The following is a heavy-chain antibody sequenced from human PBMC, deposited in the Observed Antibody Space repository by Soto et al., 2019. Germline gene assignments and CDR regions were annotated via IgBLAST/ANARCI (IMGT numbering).Heavy chain of an antibody. CDR1: GFTFSSYA. J-gene: IGHJ3*02. Sequence: GGSLRLSCAASGFTFSSYAMSWVRQAPGKGLEWVSTISGSGGSTDYAHSVKGRLTISRDNSKNTLYLQMNSLRAEDTAVYYCAKVPSSGWYGGAFDIWGQGTMVTVSS. CDR2: ISGSGGST. D-gene: IGHD6-19*01. V-gene: IGHV3-23*01. CDR3: AKVPSSGWYGGAFDI.